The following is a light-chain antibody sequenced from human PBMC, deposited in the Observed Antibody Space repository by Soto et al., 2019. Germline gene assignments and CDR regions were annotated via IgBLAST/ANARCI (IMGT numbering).Light chain of an antibody. CDR2: GAS. J-gene: IGKJ1*01. V-gene: IGKV3-20*01. CDR3: HQYGRSPWT. Sequence: EIVLTQSPGTLSLSPGERATLSCRASQSVSGSHLSWYQQKPGQPPSLLIFGASNRATDIPDRFSGSGYGTDFTLIISRLEPEDFAVYFCHQYGRSPWTFGQGNNVEIK. CDR1: QSVSGSH.